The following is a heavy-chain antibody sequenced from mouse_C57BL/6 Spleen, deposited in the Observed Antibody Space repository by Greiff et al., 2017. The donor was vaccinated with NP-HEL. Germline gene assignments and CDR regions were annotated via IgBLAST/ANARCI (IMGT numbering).Heavy chain of an antibody. V-gene: IGHV5-12*01. CDR2: ISNGGGST. CDR1: GFTFSDYY. J-gene: IGHJ4*01. Sequence: EVKLVESGGGLVQPGGSLKLSCAASGFTFSDYYMYWVRQTPEKRLEWVAYISNGGGSTYYPDTVKGRFTISRDNAKNTLYLQMSRLKSEDTAMYYCARPLTSYYAMDYWGQGTSVTVSS. CDR3: ARPLTSYYAMDY. D-gene: IGHD4-1*01.